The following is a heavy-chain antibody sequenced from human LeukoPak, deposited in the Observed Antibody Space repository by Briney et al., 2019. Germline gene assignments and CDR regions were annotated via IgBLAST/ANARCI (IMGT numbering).Heavy chain of an antibody. CDR1: GYTLTELS. CDR3: ATASGSYRDFDY. D-gene: IGHD3-10*01. Sequence: ASVKVSCKVSGYTLTELSMHWVRQAPGKGLGWMGGFDPEDGETIYAQKFQGRVTMTEDTSTDTAYMELSSLRSEDTAVYYCATASGSYRDFDYWGQGTLVTVSS. J-gene: IGHJ4*02. V-gene: IGHV1-24*01. CDR2: FDPEDGET.